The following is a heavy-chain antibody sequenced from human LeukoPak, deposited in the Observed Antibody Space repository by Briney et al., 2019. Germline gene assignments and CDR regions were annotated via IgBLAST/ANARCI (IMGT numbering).Heavy chain of an antibody. V-gene: IGHV3-7*03. CDR2: IKQDGSEK. Sequence: GGSLRLSCAASGFTFSSYWMSWGRQAPGKGLEWVANIKQDGSEKYYVDSVKGRFTISRDNAKNSLYLQMNSLRAEDTAVYYCAKGYSNYLGYFDYWGQGTLVTVSS. CDR1: GFTFSSYW. D-gene: IGHD4/OR15-4a*01. CDR3: AKGYSNYLGYFDY. J-gene: IGHJ4*02.